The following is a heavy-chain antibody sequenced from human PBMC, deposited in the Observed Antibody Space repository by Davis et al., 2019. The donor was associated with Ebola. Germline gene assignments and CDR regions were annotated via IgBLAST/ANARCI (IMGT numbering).Heavy chain of an antibody. Sequence: MPSETLSLTCTVSGGSISSYYWSWIRQPPGKGLEWIGYIYHSGSTYYNPSLKSRVTISVDRSKNQFSLKLSSVTAADTAVYYCARDFPSGEGAFDIWGQGTMVTVSS. CDR1: GGSISSYY. CDR2: IYHSGST. J-gene: IGHJ3*02. CDR3: ARDFPSGEGAFDI. V-gene: IGHV4-59*12. D-gene: IGHD3-10*01.